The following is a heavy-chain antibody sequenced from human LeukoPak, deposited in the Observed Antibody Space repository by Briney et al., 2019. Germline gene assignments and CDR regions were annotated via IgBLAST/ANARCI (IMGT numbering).Heavy chain of an antibody. CDR1: GGSFSDYF. V-gene: IGHV4-34*01. Sequence: SETLSLICSVYGGSFSDYFWSWIRQTPGKGLEWIGEIDDGGNTNYNPSLMSRVLVSMQKSKKEFSLVMRSVTAADTAVYYCARASGIFGAIGAFDIWGQGTMVTVSS. CDR3: ARASGIFGAIGAFDI. CDR2: IDDGGNT. J-gene: IGHJ3*02. D-gene: IGHD3-3*01.